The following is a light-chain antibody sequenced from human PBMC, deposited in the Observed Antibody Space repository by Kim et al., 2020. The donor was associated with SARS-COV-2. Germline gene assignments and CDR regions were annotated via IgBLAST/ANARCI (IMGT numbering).Light chain of an antibody. V-gene: IGKV1-33*01. CDR3: QQYDDFSLT. CDR2: DAS. CDR1: QDISDY. J-gene: IGKJ4*01. Sequence: DIQLTQSPSSLSASVGDRVTITCQASQDISDYLNWYQLQPGKAPKLLIYDASNLHTGGPGRFIGSGSGTDFALTITSLQTEDIGTYFCQQYDDFSLTFGGGTKVDIK.